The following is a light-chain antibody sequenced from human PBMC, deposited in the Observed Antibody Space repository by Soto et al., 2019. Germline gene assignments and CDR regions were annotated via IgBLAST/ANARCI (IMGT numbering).Light chain of an antibody. CDR1: SSNIGSNT. CDR3: AAWDDSLNGLV. V-gene: IGLV1-44*01. CDR2: NNN. Sequence: QSVLTQPTSASGTTGKRVTISCSGSSSNIGSNTVNWYQQLPGTAPKLLIYNNNQRPSGVPDRFSGSKSGTSASLAISGLQSEDEADYYCAAWDDSLNGLVFGTGTKVTV. J-gene: IGLJ1*01.